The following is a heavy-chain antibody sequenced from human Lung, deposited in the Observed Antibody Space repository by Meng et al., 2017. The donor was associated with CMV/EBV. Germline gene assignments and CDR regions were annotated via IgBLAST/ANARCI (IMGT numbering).Heavy chain of an antibody. V-gene: IGHV1-69*05. D-gene: IGHD2-2*03. J-gene: IGHJ4*02. CDR2: IIPIFGTA. Sequence: GTFSSYAIGWVRQAPGQGLEWMGGIIPIFGTANYAQKFQGRVTITTDESTSTAYMELSSLRSEDTAVYYCARGGGYCSSTSCYYFDYWGQGTLVTVSS. CDR3: ARGGGYCSSTSCYYFDY. CDR1: GTFSSYA.